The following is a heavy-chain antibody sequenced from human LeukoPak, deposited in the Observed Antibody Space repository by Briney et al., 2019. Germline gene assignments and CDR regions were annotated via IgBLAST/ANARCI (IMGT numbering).Heavy chain of an antibody. V-gene: IGHV4-30-4*01. CDR2: IYYSGST. CDR1: GGSISSGDYY. J-gene: IGHJ4*02. CDR3: ARSSTTTVVNDY. D-gene: IGHD4-23*01. Sequence: PSQTLSLTCTVSGGSISSGDYYWSWIRQPPGQGLEWIGYIYYSGSTYYNPSLKSRVTISVDTSKNQFSLKLSSVTAADTAVYYCARSSTTTVVNDYWGQGTLVTVSS.